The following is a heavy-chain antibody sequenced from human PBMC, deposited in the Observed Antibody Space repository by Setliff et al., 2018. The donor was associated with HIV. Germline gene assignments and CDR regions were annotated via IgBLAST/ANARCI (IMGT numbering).Heavy chain of an antibody. CDR2: IIPFSGTV. D-gene: IGHD6-13*01. Sequence: GASVKVSCKASGGTFSSYAISWVRQAPGQGLEWMGGIIPFSGTVNYAQKFWGRVTITTHESTSTAYMELRSLRSDDTAVYYCARDLRTIVWYTSSWYEDWFDPWGQGTLVTVSS. V-gene: IGHV1-69*05. CDR1: GGTFSSYA. J-gene: IGHJ5*02. CDR3: ARDLRTIVWYTSSWYEDWFDP.